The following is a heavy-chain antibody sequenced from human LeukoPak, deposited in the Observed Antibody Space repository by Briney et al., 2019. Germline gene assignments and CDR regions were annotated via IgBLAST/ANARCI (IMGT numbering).Heavy chain of an antibody. Sequence: GGSLRLSCATSGFTFSTSDMHWVRQAPGKGLEWVSFIQYDGSRKNYVDSVKGRFTISRDNSKNTLYLQMFSLRPEDTAVYFCAKDLILGGQGTVVTVS. CDR2: IQYDGSRK. CDR1: GFTFSTSD. CDR3: AKDLIL. V-gene: IGHV3-30*02. J-gene: IGHJ3*01.